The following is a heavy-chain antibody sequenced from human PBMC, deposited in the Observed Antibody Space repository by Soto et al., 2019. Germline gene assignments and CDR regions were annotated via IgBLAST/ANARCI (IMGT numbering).Heavy chain of an antibody. CDR3: ASRYCSGGSCYSDVWFDP. CDR2: IYYSGST. D-gene: IGHD2-15*01. J-gene: IGHJ5*02. V-gene: IGHV4-31*03. CDR1: GGSISSGGYY. Sequence: SETLSLTCTVSGGSISSGGYYWSWIRQHPGKGLEWTGYIYYSGSTYYNPSLKSRVTISVDTSKNQFSLKLSSVTAADTAVYYCASRYCSGGSCYSDVWFDPWGQGTLVTVSS.